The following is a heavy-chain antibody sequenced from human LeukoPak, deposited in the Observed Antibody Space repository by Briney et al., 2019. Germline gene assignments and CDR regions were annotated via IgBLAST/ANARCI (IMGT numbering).Heavy chain of an antibody. Sequence: PGGSLRLSRAASGFTFSSYAMSWVRQAPGKGLEWVSAISGSGGSTYYADSVKGRFTISRDNSKNTLYLQMNSLRAEDTAVYYCAKVVTYYYDSSGYPDYWGQGTLVTVSS. CDR3: AKVVTYYYDSSGYPDY. CDR2: ISGSGGST. D-gene: IGHD3-22*01. V-gene: IGHV3-23*01. CDR1: GFTFSSYA. J-gene: IGHJ4*02.